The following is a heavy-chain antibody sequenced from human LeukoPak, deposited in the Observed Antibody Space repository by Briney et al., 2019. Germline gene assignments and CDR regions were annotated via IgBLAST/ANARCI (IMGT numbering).Heavy chain of an antibody. CDR2: INHSGST. CDR1: GGSFSGYY. CDR3: ARGLRRLGSRKRKGCYFDY. J-gene: IGHJ4*02. D-gene: IGHD3-16*01. Sequence: SETLSLTCAVYGGSFSGYYWSWIRQPPGKGLEWIGEINHSGSTNYNPSLKSRVTISVDTSKNQFSLKLSSVTAADTAVYYCARGLRRLGSRKRKGCYFDYWGQGTLVTVSS. V-gene: IGHV4-34*01.